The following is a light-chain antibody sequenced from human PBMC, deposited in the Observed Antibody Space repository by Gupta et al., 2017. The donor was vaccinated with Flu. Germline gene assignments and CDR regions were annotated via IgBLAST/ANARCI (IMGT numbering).Light chain of an antibody. CDR1: QSVLSSSNNENY. V-gene: IGKV4-1*01. J-gene: IGKJ5*01. Sequence: DIVMTQSPDSLAVSLGERTTINCKSSQSVLSSSNNENYLAWYQQKPGQPPRLLIYWASTRESRVPDRFSGSGSGSDFTLTISSLQAEDVAVYYCQQSYSSPITFGQGTRLEIK. CDR3: QQSYSSPIT. CDR2: WAS.